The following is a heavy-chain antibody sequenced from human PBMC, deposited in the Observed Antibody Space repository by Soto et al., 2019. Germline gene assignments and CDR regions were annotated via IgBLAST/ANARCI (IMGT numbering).Heavy chain of an antibody. CDR3: AKPLHCSSTSCPFPGYYYYMDV. Sequence: GGSLRLSCAASGFTFSSYAMSWVRQAPGKGLEWVSAISGSGGSTYYADSVKGRFTISRDNSKNTLYLQMNSLRAEDTAVYYCAKPLHCSSTSCPFPGYYYYMDVWGKGTTVTVSS. J-gene: IGHJ6*03. D-gene: IGHD2-2*01. CDR1: GFTFSSYA. V-gene: IGHV3-23*01. CDR2: ISGSGGST.